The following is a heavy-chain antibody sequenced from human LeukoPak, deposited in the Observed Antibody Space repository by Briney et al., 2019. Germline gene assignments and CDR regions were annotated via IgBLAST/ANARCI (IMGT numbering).Heavy chain of an antibody. V-gene: IGHV3-73*01. CDR3: TQSNY. CDR1: GFTFSSSA. Sequence: GGSLRLSCAASGFTFSSSAMSWVRQASGKGLEWVGRIRSKADNYATAYAASVQGRCTISRDDSKSTAYLQLNSLKTGDTAVYYCTQSNYWGQGALVTVSS. CDR2: IRSKADNYAT. J-gene: IGHJ4*02.